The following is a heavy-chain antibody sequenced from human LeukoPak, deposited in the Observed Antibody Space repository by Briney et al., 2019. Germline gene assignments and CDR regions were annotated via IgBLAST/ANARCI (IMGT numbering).Heavy chain of an antibody. D-gene: IGHD1-1*01. V-gene: IGHV1-69*05. CDR2: LIPIFGTA. CDR1: GGTFSSYA. Sequence: SVKVSCKASGGTFSSYAISLVRQAPGQGLEWMGGLIPIFGTANYAQKFQGRVTITTDESTSPAYTKLSSLKSEDTALNYCARDWNVDPSAFDIWGQGTMVTVSS. J-gene: IGHJ3*02. CDR3: ARDWNVDPSAFDI.